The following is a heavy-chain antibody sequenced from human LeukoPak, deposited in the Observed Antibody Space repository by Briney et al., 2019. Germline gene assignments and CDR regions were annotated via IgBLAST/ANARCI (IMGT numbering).Heavy chain of an antibody. J-gene: IGHJ3*02. CDR3: ARGRYCSADICSGGDAFDI. CDR2: IYTRGST. V-gene: IGHV4-4*07. CDR1: GGSINNYY. Sequence: SSETLSLTCTVSGGSINNYYWSWIRQPAGKGLEWIGRIYTRGSTNYNPSLKSRVTMSVDTSKNQFSLKLSSVTAADTAVYYCARGRYCSADICSGGDAFDIWGQGAMVSVSS. D-gene: IGHD2-15*01.